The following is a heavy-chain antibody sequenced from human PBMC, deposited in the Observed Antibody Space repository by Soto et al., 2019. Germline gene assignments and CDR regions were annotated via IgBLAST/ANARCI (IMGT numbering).Heavy chain of an antibody. J-gene: IGHJ4*02. CDR3: AVTRLITRTMCFDY. CDR1: GYSFTSYW. D-gene: IGHD1-20*01. CDR2: IYPGDSDT. Sequence: KVSCKDSGYSFTSYWIGWVRQMPGKGLEWMGIIYPGDSDTRYSPSFHGQVTISADKSISTAYLQWSSLKASDTAMYYCAVTRLITRTMCFDYWGQGTLVTVSS. V-gene: IGHV5-51*01.